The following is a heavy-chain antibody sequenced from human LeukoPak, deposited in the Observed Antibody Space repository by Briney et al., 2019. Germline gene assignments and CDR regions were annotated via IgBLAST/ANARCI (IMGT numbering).Heavy chain of an antibody. CDR3: ARERIVGATDAFDI. J-gene: IGHJ3*02. Sequence: GASVKVSCKASGGTFSSYAISWVRQAPGQGLEWMGGIIPIFGTANYAQKFQGRVTMTRDMSTSTVYMELSSLRSEDTAVYYCARERIVGATDAFDIWGQGTMVTVSS. CDR1: GGTFSSYA. CDR2: IIPIFGTA. V-gene: IGHV1-69*05. D-gene: IGHD1-26*01.